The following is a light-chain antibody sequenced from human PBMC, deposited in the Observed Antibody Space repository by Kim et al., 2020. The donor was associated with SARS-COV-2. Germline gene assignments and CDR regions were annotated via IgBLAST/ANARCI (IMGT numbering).Light chain of an antibody. CDR1: QSVSPS. CDR2: KAS. J-gene: IGKJ1*01. V-gene: IGKV1-5*03. CDR3: QQYKTYPWT. Sequence: ATGGDTVTISCRTSQSVSPSLGWFRNKPGEAPSLLMYKASSLESGVPSRFSSSGSGTEFTLTITSLQPDDFATYYCQQYKTYPWTFGEGTKVDIK.